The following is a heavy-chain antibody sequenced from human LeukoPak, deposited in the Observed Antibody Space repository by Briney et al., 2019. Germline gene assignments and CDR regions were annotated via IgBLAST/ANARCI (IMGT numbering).Heavy chain of an antibody. CDR3: ARGGYSSGWSPYYYYYYMDV. J-gene: IGHJ6*03. CDR2: IYTSGST. Sequence: SETLSLTCTVSGGSISSYYWSWIRQPPGKGLEWIGYIYTSGSTNYNPSLKSRVTISVDTSKNQFSLKPSSVTAADTAVYYCARGGYSSGWSPYYYYYYMDVWDKGTTVTVSS. CDR1: GGSISSYY. D-gene: IGHD6-19*01. V-gene: IGHV4-4*09.